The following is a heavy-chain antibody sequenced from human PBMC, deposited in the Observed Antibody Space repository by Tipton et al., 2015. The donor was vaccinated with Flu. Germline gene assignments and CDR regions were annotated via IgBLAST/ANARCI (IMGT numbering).Heavy chain of an antibody. CDR3: VQADGD. J-gene: IGHJ4*02. V-gene: IGHV3-74*01. CDR1: GFTITNYW. CDR2: INRDGSNT. Sequence: SLRLSCAASGFTITNYWMHWVRQAPGKGLVWVSLINRDGSNTNYADSVKGRFTISRDIAKNTLYLQMNSLRVEDTAVYYCVQADGDWGQGTLVTVSS. D-gene: IGHD3-16*01.